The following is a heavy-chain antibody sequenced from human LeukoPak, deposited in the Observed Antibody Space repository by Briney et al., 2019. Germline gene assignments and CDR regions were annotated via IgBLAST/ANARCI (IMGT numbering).Heavy chain of an antibody. V-gene: IGHV3-21*01. CDR3: ASGYDPIDY. CDR2: ISTTSSYI. D-gene: IGHD5-12*01. CDR1: GFAFRTYT. Sequence: GGSLRLSCAASGFAFRTYTMNWVRQAPGKGLEWVSSISTTSSYIYYADSVKGRFTISRDNAKNSLYLQMNSLRAEDTAVYYCASGYDPIDYWGQGTLVTASS. J-gene: IGHJ4*02.